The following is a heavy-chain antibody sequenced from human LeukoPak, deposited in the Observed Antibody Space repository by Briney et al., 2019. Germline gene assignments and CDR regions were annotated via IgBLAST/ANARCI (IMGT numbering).Heavy chain of an antibody. Sequence: SETLSLTCAVYGGSFSGYYWSWIRQPPGKGLEWIGEINHSGSTNYNPSLKSRVTISVETSKNQFSLKLSSMTAADTAVYYCASQVRYQYGSGSRKYFDYWGQGTLVTVSS. V-gene: IGHV4-34*01. CDR2: INHSGST. J-gene: IGHJ4*02. D-gene: IGHD3-10*01. CDR1: GGSFSGYY. CDR3: ASQVRYQYGSGSRKYFDY.